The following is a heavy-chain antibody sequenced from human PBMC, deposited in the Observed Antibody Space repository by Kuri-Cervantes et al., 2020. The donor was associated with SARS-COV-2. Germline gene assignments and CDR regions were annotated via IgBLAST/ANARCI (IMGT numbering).Heavy chain of an antibody. V-gene: IGHV3-64D*08. CDR2: ISSNGGST. D-gene: IGHD7-27*01. J-gene: IGHJ4*02. Sequence: GESLKISCSASGFTFSSYAMHWVRQAPGKGLEYVSAISSNGGSTYYADSVKGRFTISRDNSKNTLYLQMSSLRAEDTAVYYCARITGDKNFDYWGQGALVTVSS. CDR3: ARITGDKNFDY. CDR1: GFTFSSYA.